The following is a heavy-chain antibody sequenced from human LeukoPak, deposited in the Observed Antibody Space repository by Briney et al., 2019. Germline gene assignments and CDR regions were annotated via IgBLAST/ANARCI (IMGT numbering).Heavy chain of an antibody. CDR2: IWYDGSDR. CDR3: ARWFDDRALDP. Sequence: GRSLRLSCAASGFTFSSHGIHWVRQAPGKGLEWVAVIWYDGSDRYYADSVKGRFTISRDNSKNTVYLQMNSLRGEDTAVYHCARWFDDRALDPWGQGTLVTVSS. V-gene: IGHV3-33*01. D-gene: IGHD3-10*01. CDR1: GFTFSSHG. J-gene: IGHJ5*02.